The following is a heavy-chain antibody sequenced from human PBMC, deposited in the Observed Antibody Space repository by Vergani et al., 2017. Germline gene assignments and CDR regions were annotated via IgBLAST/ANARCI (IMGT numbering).Heavy chain of an antibody. V-gene: IGHV4-34*01. CDR2: INHSGST. CDR1: GGSFSGYY. CDR3: ARALDEGIVVVPAALFDY. D-gene: IGHD2-2*01. Sequence: QVQLQQWGAGLLKPSETLSLTCAVYGGSFSGYYWRWIRQPPGKVLEWIGEINHSGSTNYNPCLKSRVTISVDTSKNQFSLKLSSVTAADTAVYYCARALDEGIVVVPAALFDYWGQGTLVTVSS. J-gene: IGHJ4*02.